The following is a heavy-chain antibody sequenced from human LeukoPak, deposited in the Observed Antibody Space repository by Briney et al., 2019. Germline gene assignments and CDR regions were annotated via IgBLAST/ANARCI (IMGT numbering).Heavy chain of an antibody. Sequence: PGGSLRLSCAASGFTFSSYWMSWVRQAPGKSLESVANIKLDGSEKYYVDSVKGRFTISRDNAKNSLYLQMNSLRVEDTAVYYCARGLYNRNYWGQGTLVTVSS. CDR3: ARGLYNRNY. D-gene: IGHD1-14*01. J-gene: IGHJ4*02. CDR2: IKLDGSEK. CDR1: GFTFSSYW. V-gene: IGHV3-7*01.